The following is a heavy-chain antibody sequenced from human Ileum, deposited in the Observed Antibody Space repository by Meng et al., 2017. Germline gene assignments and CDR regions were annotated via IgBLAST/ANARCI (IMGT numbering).Heavy chain of an antibody. J-gene: IGHJ5*02. CDR1: GGSVIIGLYY. CDR3: ARDSGWFDR. V-gene: IGHV4-61*01. CDR2: IYYSGSI. Sequence: QLQESGLGLVRPSATLSPTCTVSGGSVIIGLYYWSWLRQPPGKGLEWIGYIYYSGSINYNPSLKSRVTISVDTSKNQFSLNLSSVTAADTAVYYCARDSGWFDRWGQGTLVTVSS.